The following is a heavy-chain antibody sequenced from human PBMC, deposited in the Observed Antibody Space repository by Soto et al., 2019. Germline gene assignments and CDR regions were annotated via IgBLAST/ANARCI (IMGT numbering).Heavy chain of an antibody. CDR3: AREIGIAAATDAFDI. CDR1: GFTFSSYW. Sequence: EVQLVESGGGLVQPGGSLRLSCAASGFTFSSYWMHWVRQAPGKGLVWVSRINSDGSSTSYADSVKGRFTISRDNAXXTLDLQMNSLRAEDTAVYYCAREIGIAAATDAFDIWGQGTMVTVSS. J-gene: IGHJ3*02. V-gene: IGHV3-74*01. D-gene: IGHD6-13*01. CDR2: INSDGSST.